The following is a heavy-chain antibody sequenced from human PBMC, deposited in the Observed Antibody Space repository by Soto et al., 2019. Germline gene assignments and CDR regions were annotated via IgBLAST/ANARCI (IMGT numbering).Heavy chain of an antibody. V-gene: IGHV1-18*01. CDR1: GYTFTQYG. J-gene: IGHJ3*02. CDR3: ARVYGSGSYIAFDI. CDR2: ISAFNGNT. D-gene: IGHD3-10*01. Sequence: QVQLVQSGAEGKKPGASVKVSCKASGYTFTQYGIIWVRQAHGQGLAWMGWISAFNGNTKYVENFQDRVTMTTDTSTNTSYMELRSLRSDDTAMYYCARVYGSGSYIAFDIWGQGTMVTVSS.